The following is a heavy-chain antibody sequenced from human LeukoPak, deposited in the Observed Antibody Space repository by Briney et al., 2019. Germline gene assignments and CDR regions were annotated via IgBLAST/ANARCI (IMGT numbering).Heavy chain of an antibody. CDR2: IYYSGST. V-gene: IGHV4-39*07. Sequence: SETLSLTCTVSGGSISSSSYYWGWIRQPPGKGLEWIGSIYYSGSTYYNPSLKSRVTISVDTSKNQYSLKLSSVTAADTAVYYCARGGLWGQGTLVTVSS. J-gene: IGHJ4*02. CDR1: GGSISSSSYY. D-gene: IGHD3/OR15-3a*01. CDR3: ARGGL.